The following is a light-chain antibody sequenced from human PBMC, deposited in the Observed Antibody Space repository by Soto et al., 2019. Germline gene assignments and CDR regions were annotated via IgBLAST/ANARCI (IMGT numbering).Light chain of an antibody. CDR3: GGWDDSLSGPV. CDR2: RNN. CDR1: SSNIGSNY. J-gene: IGLJ2*01. Sequence: QAVVTQPPSASGTPGQRVNISCSGSSSNIGSNYVYWYRQFPGTAPKLLIQRNNQRPSGVPARLSGSKSVTSASLAISGLRSEDEADYYCGGWDDSLSGPVFGGGTKLTVL. V-gene: IGLV1-47*01.